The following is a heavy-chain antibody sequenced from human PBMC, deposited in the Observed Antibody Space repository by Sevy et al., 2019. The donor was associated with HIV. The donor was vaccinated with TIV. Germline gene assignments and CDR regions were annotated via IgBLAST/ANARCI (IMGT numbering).Heavy chain of an antibody. Sequence: GGSLRLSCAASGFTFSSNAMIWVRQAPGKGLEWVSGISGSGGRTYYADSVKGRFTISRDNSKKTLYLQVNSLRVEDTAVYYCAYIPAAGTGGSAFDVWGQGTMVTVSS. J-gene: IGHJ3*01. CDR2: ISGSGGRT. D-gene: IGHD6-13*01. CDR3: AYIPAAGTGGSAFDV. V-gene: IGHV3-23*01. CDR1: GFTFSSNA.